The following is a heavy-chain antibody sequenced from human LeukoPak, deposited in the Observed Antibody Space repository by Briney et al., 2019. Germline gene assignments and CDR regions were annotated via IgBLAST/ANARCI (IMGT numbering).Heavy chain of an antibody. V-gene: IGHV3-30*02. CDR2: IRYDGSNK. D-gene: IGHD1-26*01. Sequence: PGGSLRLSCAVSGFTFSNYGMHWVRQAPGKGLEWVAFIRYDGSNKYYADSVKGRFTISRDNSKKTLYLQMKSLRAEDTAEYYCAKGFGSYYSSGVYMAYWGQGTLVTVSS. CDR3: AKGFGSYYSSGVYMAY. J-gene: IGHJ4*02. CDR1: GFTFSNYG.